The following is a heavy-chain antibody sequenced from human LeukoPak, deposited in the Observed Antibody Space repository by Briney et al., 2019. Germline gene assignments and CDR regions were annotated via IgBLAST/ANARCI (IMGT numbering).Heavy chain of an antibody. D-gene: IGHD5-18*01. CDR3: ASGKYRYGDNWFDP. V-gene: IGHV3-30*04. CDR1: GFTFSSYA. CDR2: ISYDGSNK. J-gene: IGHJ5*02. Sequence: GGSLRLSCSASGFTFSSYAMHWVRQAPGKGLEWVAVISYDGSNKYYADSVKGRFTISRDNSKNTLYLQMNSLRAEDTAVYFCASGKYRYGDNWFDPWGQGTLVTVSS.